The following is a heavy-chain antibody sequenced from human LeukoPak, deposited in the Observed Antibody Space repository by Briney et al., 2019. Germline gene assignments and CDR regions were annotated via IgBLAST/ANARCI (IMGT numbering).Heavy chain of an antibody. Sequence: GGSLRLSCAASTFTFSRYWMHWVRQAPGKGLVWVSRINSDGTNKYYADSVKGRFTISRDNTKNTLCLQMNSLRTEDTAVYYCARDRAAFGVVQVGYWGQGTLVTVSS. CDR1: TFTFSRYW. V-gene: IGHV3-74*01. D-gene: IGHD3-3*01. J-gene: IGHJ4*02. CDR3: ARDRAAFGVVQVGY. CDR2: INSDGTNK.